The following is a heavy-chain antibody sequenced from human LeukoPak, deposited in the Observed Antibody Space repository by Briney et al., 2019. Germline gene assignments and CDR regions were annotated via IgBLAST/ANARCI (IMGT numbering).Heavy chain of an antibody. CDR2: IYSDGST. CDR1: GFTVSSNY. J-gene: IGHJ3*01. Sequence: GGSLRLSCAASGFTVSSNYMSWVRQAPGKGLEWVSVIYSDGSTYYADSVKGRFTISRDNVKNSLYLQMNSLGAEDTAVYYCVRDTHYAFNLWGQGTMVTVS. V-gene: IGHV3-53*01. CDR3: VRDTHYAFNL.